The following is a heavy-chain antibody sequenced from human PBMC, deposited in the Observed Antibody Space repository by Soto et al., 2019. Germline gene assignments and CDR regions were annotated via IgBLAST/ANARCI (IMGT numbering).Heavy chain of an antibody. D-gene: IGHD2-21*01. CDR2: INPGGGST. J-gene: IGHJ4*01. V-gene: IGHV1-46*01. Sequence: ASVKVSCKASGYNFTTYYIHWVRQAPGQGLEWMGVINPGGGSTNYAQKFKGRLTMTADTSTSTVYMELTSLTSEDTAVYYCARPTAVGPTVRYSFASWGQGTLVTVSS. CDR3: ARPTAVGPTVRYSFAS. CDR1: GYNFTTYY.